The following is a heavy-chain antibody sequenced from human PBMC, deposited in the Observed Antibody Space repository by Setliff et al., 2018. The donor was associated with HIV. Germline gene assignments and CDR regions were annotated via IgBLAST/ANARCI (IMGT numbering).Heavy chain of an antibody. J-gene: IGHJ4*02. CDR1: GDTFSRFG. D-gene: IGHD2-2*01. CDR2: MSPMFDKT. Sequence: SVKVSCKTSGDTFSRFGISWVRQAPGQGLEWMGGMSPMFDKTNYAQKFQGRVTITTDESKTTAYMELSSLRSEDTAVYYCARDISVKHVSDGSSSMGPMGVYYFDYWGQGTLVTVSS. V-gene: IGHV1-69*05. CDR3: ARDISVKHVSDGSSSMGPMGVYYFDY.